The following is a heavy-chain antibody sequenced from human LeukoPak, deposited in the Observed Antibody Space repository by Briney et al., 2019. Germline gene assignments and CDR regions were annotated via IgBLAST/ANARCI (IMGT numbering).Heavy chain of an antibody. CDR3: ARGPIGPGDAFDI. CDR2: IYYSGST. Sequence: SETLSLTCTVSGGSISSSSYYWGWIRQPPGKGLEWIGSIYYSGSTYYNPSLKSRVTISVDTSKNQFSLKLSSVTAADTAVYYCARGPIGPGDAFDIWGQGTMVTVSS. CDR1: GGSISSSSYY. V-gene: IGHV4-39*07. J-gene: IGHJ3*02. D-gene: IGHD1-14*01.